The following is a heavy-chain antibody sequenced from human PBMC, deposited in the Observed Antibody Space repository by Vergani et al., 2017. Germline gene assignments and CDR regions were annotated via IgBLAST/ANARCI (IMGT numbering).Heavy chain of an antibody. J-gene: IGHJ6*03. CDR3: ARHLSGYSLGSYYYYMDV. V-gene: IGHV4-39*01. Sequence: QLQLQESGPGLVKHSETLSLTCTVSGGSISSSSYYWGWIRQPPGKGLEWIGSIYYSGSTYYNPSLKSRVTISVATSKNQFSLKLSSVTAADTAVYYCARHLSGYSLGSYYYYMDVWGKGTTVTVSS. CDR2: IYYSGST. D-gene: IGHD3-9*01. CDR1: GGSISSSSYY.